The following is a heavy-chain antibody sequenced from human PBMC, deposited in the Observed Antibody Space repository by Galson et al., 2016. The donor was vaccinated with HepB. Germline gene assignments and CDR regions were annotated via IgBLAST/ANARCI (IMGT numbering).Heavy chain of an antibody. CDR2: ISYDESNK. V-gene: IGHV3-30*03. CDR1: GFTFSSYG. CDR3: ARSYYYGSGSNWFDP. J-gene: IGHJ5*02. Sequence: SLRLSCAASGFTFSSYGMHWVRQAPGKGLEWVAFISYDESNKYYADSVKGRFTISRDNSKNTLSLQMNILGAEDTATYSCARSYYYGSGSNWFDPWGQGTLVTVSS. D-gene: IGHD3-10*01.